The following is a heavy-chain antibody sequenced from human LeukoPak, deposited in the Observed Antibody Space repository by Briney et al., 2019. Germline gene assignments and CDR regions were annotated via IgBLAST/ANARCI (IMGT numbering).Heavy chain of an antibody. J-gene: IGHJ4*02. D-gene: IGHD5-18*01. CDR1: GFTFSSYS. Sequence: GGSLRLSCAASGFTFSSYSMNWVRQAPGKGLEWVSSISSSSSSYIYYADSVKGRFTISRDNAKNSLYLQMNSLRAEDTAVYYCATLRGYSYGRDYWGQGTLVTVSS. V-gene: IGHV3-21*01. CDR3: ATLRGYSYGRDY. CDR2: ISSSSSSYI.